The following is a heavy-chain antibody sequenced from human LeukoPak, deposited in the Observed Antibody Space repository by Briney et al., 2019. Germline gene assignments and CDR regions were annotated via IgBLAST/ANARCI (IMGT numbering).Heavy chain of an antibody. V-gene: IGHV1-2*02. Sequence: ASVKVSCKASGYTFTAYYMHWVRQAPGQGLEWMGWINPNTGDTNYAQTFQGRVTMTRDMSINTAYMELSRLRSDDTAVYYCARPRISSGYIYAYLYWGQGTLVTVS. CDR1: GYTFTAYY. CDR3: ARPRISSGYIYAYLY. CDR2: INPNTGDT. D-gene: IGHD5-18*01. J-gene: IGHJ4*02.